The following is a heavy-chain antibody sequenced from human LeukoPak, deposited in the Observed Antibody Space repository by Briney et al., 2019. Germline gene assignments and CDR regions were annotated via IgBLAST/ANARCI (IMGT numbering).Heavy chain of an antibody. CDR2: INPNSGGT. V-gene: IGHV1-2*02. D-gene: IGHD3-22*01. Sequence: ASVKVSCKASGYTFTGYYMHWVRQASGQGLEWMGWINPNSGGTNYAQKFQGRVTMTRDTSISTAYMELSRLRSDDTAVYYCARDYYDSSGYYLEGPLYYYYMDVWGKGTTVTVSS. CDR3: ARDYYDSSGYYLEGPLYYYYMDV. CDR1: GYTFTGYY. J-gene: IGHJ6*03.